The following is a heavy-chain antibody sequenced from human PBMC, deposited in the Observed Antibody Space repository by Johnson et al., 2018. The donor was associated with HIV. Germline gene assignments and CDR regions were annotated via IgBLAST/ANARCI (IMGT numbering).Heavy chain of an antibody. V-gene: IGHV3-9*01. CDR2: FNWNRGSI. Sequence: EVQLVESGGGLVQPGGSLRLSCAASRFIFDDHAMYWVRQSPGKGLEWVSSFNWNRGSIGYADSVKGRFTISRDNSKNTLYLQMHSLRAEDTAVYYCAKDLGDAVGTTHDAFDIWGQGTTVTVSS. CDR1: RFIFDDHA. CDR3: AKDLGDAVGTTHDAFDI. D-gene: IGHD1-26*01. J-gene: IGHJ3*02.